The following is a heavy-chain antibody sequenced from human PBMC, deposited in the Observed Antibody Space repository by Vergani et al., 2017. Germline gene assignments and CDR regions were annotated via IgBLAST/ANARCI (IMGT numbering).Heavy chain of an antibody. Sequence: QVQLQESGPGLVKPSETLSLTCTVSGGSISSYYWSWIRQPPGKGLEWIGYIYYSGSTNYNPSLKSRVTISVDTSKNQFSLKLSCVTAADTAVYYCARPDNYGDYVPFDYWGQGTLVTVSS. CDR3: ARPDNYGDYVPFDY. CDR1: GGSISSYY. V-gene: IGHV4-59*01. D-gene: IGHD4-17*01. CDR2: IYYSGST. J-gene: IGHJ4*02.